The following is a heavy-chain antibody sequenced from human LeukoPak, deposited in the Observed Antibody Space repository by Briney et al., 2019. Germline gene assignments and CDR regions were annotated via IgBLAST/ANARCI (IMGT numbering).Heavy chain of an antibody. J-gene: IGHJ5*02. CDR2: ISAYNGHT. CDR3: ARDENGQWLAYNWFDP. V-gene: IGHV1-18*01. D-gene: IGHD6-19*01. CDR1: GYTFNTYG. Sequence: ASVKVSCKASGYTFNTYGITWVRQGPGQGLEWMGWISAYNGHTQSAQKVQGRVTMTTDTSTNTAYMELRSLRSDDTAVYYCARDENGQWLAYNWFDPWGQGTLVTVSS.